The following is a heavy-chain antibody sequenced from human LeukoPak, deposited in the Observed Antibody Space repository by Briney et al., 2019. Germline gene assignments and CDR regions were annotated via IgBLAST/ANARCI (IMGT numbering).Heavy chain of an antibody. D-gene: IGHD3-10*01. CDR3: GRIHRDSGSPTWFY. CDR2: IYYSGST. V-gene: IGHV4-39*07. CDR1: GGSISGSTYY. Sequence: SSETLSLTCTVSGGSISGSTYYWVGVRQPPGKGLEWIGSIYYSGSTYYDPSLKSRVTISVDTSKNQFSLKLSSVTAADTAVYYCGRIHRDSGSPTWFYWGQGTLVTVSS. J-gene: IGHJ4*02.